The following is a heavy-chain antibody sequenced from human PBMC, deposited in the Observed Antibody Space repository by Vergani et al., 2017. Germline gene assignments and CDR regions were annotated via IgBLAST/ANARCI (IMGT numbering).Heavy chain of an antibody. CDR3: ACGKYYSYITAHCRGSYFDV. J-gene: IGHJ2*01. Sequence: QMQLQESGPGLVKASETLSLTCTVSGDSIISRSYYWGWIRQPPGKGLEWIGSIYNSGNGDSSSSLKSRVTIAADTSKNQFSLWLSSVTAADTAVYYCACGKYYSYITAHCRGSYFDVWGRGTLGTVPS. CDR1: GDSIISRSYY. CDR2: IYNSGNG. D-gene: IGHD1-26*01. V-gene: IGHV4-39*01.